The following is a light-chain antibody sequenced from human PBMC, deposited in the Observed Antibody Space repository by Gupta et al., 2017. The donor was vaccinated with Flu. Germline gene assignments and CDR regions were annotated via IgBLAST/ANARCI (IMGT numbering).Light chain of an antibody. CDR1: SSDVGGYNY. CDR3: SSYSSSGTLFV. Sequence: QSALTQPASVSGSPGQSITISCTGTSSDVGGYNYVSWYQQHPGIAPKLIIYEVTNRPSGVSNRFSGSKSGSTASLTISGLQAEDESDYFCSSYSSSGTLFVFGTGTKVNVL. CDR2: EVT. J-gene: IGLJ1*01. V-gene: IGLV2-14*01.